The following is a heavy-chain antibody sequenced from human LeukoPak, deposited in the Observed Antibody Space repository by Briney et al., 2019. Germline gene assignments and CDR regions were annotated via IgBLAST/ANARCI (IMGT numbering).Heavy chain of an antibody. D-gene: IGHD1-26*01. V-gene: IGHV3-9*01. J-gene: IGHJ6*02. CDR1: GFSFKDYG. Sequence: GGSLRLSCAATGFSFKDYGMHWVRQPPGKGLEWVSSINWNGGGTDYADSVKGRFTISRDNAKNSLYLQLSSLRPEDTALYYCAKHMRATNTYSFFGLDVWGQGTTVTVSS. CDR3: AKHMRATNTYSFFGLDV. CDR2: INWNGGGT.